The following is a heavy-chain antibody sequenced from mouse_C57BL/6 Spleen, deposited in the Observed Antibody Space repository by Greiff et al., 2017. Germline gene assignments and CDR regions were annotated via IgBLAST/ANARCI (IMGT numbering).Heavy chain of an antibody. J-gene: IGHJ4*01. CDR1: GFSLTSYG. V-gene: IGHV2-6-1*01. D-gene: IGHD2-4*01. CDR3: ARQKYDYDGYYAMDY. CDR2: IWSDGST. Sequence: QVQLQQSGPGLVAPSQSLSITCTVSGFSLTSYGVHWVRQPPGQGLEWLVVIWSDGSTTYNSALNSRLSISKDNSMSQVFLKMNSLQTDDTAMYYGARQKYDYDGYYAMDYWGQGTSVTVSS.